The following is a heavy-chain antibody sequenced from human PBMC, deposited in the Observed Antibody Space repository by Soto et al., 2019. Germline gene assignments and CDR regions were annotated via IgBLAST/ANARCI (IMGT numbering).Heavy chain of an antibody. V-gene: IGHV1-18*01. Sequence: QVQLVQSGAEVKKPGASVKVSCKASGYTFTSYGISGVRQAPGQGLEWMGWISAYNGNTNYARKLQGRVTMTADTSTGTAYTERRSLRSDDTAVYHCAREPYSGSQPGASDIWGQGTMVTVSS. J-gene: IGHJ3*02. D-gene: IGHD1-26*01. CDR1: GYTFTSYG. CDR3: AREPYSGSQPGASDI. CDR2: ISAYNGNT.